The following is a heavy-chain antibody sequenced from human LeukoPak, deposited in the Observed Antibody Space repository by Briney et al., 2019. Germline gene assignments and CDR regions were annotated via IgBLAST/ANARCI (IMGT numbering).Heavy chain of an antibody. CDR1: GGSFSGYY. J-gene: IGHJ4*02. CDR3: ARGRGWDYADYFDY. D-gene: IGHD4-17*01. CDR2: INHSGST. Sequence: SETLSLTCAVYGGSFSGYYWSWIRQPPGKGLEWIGEINHSGSTNYNPSLKSRVTISVDTSKNQFSLKLSSVTAADTAVYYCARGRGWDYADYFDYWGQGTLVTVSS. V-gene: IGHV4-34*01.